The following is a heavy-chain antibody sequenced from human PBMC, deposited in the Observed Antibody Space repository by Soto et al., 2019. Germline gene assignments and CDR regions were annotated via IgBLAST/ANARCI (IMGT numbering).Heavy chain of an antibody. J-gene: IGHJ4*01. D-gene: IGHD3-16*01. CDR3: AKDTYSSIMDPPSDFDG. V-gene: IGHV3-23*01. CDR1: GFSFSSHA. Sequence: EVQLLESGGDFVQPGGSLRLSCAASGFSFSSHAMSWVRQAPGKGVEWVSAVGASGTTTYYADSVKGRSTISRDNTKNLLYLHINSVRAVDTDLYYCAKDTYSSIMDPPSDFDGRGLGTLVCASS. CDR2: VGASGTTT.